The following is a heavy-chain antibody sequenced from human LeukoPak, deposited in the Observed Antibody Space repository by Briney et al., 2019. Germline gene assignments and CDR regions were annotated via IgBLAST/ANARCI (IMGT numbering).Heavy chain of an antibody. CDR3: ARAFIGSYYVGDF. J-gene: IGHJ4*02. D-gene: IGHD1-26*01. CDR1: GFTFSSYA. Sequence: GGSLRLSCAASGFTFSSYAMSWVRQAPGKGLEWVSAISGSGGSTYYADPVKGRFTISRDNSKSTLYLQMNSLRAEDTAVYYCARAFIGSYYVGDFWGRGTLVTVSS. CDR2: ISGSGGST. V-gene: IGHV3-23*01.